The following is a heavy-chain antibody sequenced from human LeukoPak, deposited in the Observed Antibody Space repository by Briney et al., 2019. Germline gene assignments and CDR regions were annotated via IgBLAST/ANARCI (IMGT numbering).Heavy chain of an antibody. CDR3: ARVGPSHPTIFGVVTHYYYMDV. J-gene: IGHJ6*03. D-gene: IGHD3-3*01. Sequence: KPSETLSLTCSVSGDSISNYYWSWIRQPPGKGLEWIGYIYYSGSTNYNPSLKSRVTISVDTSKNQFSLKLSSVTAADTAVYYCARVGPSHPTIFGVVTHYYYMDVWGKGTTVTVSS. CDR2: IYYSGST. V-gene: IGHV4-59*01. CDR1: GDSISNYY.